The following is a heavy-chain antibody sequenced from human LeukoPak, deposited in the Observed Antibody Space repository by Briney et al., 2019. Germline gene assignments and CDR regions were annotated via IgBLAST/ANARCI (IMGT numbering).Heavy chain of an antibody. J-gene: IGHJ4*02. CDR1: GFTLRSYW. CDR2: IKKDGSEK. CDR3: TRDYGPSSWYFDY. Sequence: GGSLRLSCVSSGFTLRSYWMSWVRQAPGKGLEWVANIKKDGSEKYYVDSVKGRFTTSRENAQNSLYLQMNSLRAEDTAMYHCTRDYGPSSWYFDYWGQGTLVTVSS. V-gene: IGHV3-7*01. D-gene: IGHD6-13*01.